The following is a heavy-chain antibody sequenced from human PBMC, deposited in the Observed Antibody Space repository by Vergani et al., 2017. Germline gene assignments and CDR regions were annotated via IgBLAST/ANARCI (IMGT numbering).Heavy chain of an antibody. CDR1: GGSISSGDYY. D-gene: IGHD3-22*01. CDR3: ARAPYYYDSSGYGGMDV. Sequence: QVQLQESGPGLVKPSQTLSLTCTVSGGSISSGDYYWSWIRQPPGKGLEWIGYIYYSGSIYYNPSLKSRVTISVDTSKNQFSLKLSSVTAADTAVYYCARAPYYYDSSGYGGMDVWGQGTTVTVSS. CDR2: IYYSGSI. V-gene: IGHV4-30-4*01. J-gene: IGHJ6*02.